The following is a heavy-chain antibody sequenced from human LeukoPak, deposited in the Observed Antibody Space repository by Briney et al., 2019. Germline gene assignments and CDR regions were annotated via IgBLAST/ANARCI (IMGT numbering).Heavy chain of an antibody. CDR1: GGSFSSYY. CDR2: INHSGST. V-gene: IGHV4-34*01. J-gene: IGHJ4*02. CDR3: ARAVGMARGVQAWDYYFGC. D-gene: IGHD3-10*01. Sequence: SETLSLTCAVSGGSFSSYYWSWIRQPPGKGLEWIGEINHSGSTNYNPSLKSRVTISIHTSKNQFSLKLSSVTAADTAVYYCARAVGMARGVQAWDYYFGCWGQGTLVTVSS.